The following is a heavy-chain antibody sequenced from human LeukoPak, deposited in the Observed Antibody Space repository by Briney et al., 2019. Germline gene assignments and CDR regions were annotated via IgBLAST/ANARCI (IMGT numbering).Heavy chain of an antibody. CDR3: AKERQTTTAFDS. Sequence: SGGSLRLSCAASGFTFSSNVMHWVRQAPGKGLEWVSLISDSGGRTYYADSVKGRFAISRDNSKNTLYLQMSSLRVEDTAVYYCAKERQTTTAFDSWGQGTLVTVSS. D-gene: IGHD4-17*01. CDR2: ISDSGGRT. V-gene: IGHV3-23*01. CDR1: GFTFSSNV. J-gene: IGHJ4*02.